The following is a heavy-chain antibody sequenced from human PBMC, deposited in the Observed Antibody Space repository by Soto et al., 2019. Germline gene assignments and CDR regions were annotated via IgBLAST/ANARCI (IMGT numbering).Heavy chain of an antibody. Sequence: QVQLQQSGPGLVKPSQTLSLTCAISGDSVSSNSAAWNWIRQSPSRGLEWLGRTYYRSKWYNDYAVSVKSRITINPDTSKNPFSLQLNSVTPEDTAVYYCARVRVVVLPAARYYFDYWGQGTLVTVS. D-gene: IGHD2-2*01. CDR2: TYYRSKWYN. J-gene: IGHJ4*02. V-gene: IGHV6-1*01. CDR3: ARVRVVVLPAARYYFDY. CDR1: GDSVSSNSAA.